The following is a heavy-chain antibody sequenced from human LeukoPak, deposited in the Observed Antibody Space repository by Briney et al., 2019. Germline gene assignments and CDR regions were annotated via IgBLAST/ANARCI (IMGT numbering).Heavy chain of an antibody. Sequence: GGSLRLSCAASGFTFSSYAMNWVRQAPGKGLEYVSAISSNGDSTYYANSVKGRFTISRDNSKNTLYLQMDSLRAEDMAVYYCARDPTMIRGVPRNNWLDPWGQGTLVTVSS. J-gene: IGHJ5*02. CDR3: ARDPTMIRGVPRNNWLDP. CDR1: GFTFSSYA. V-gene: IGHV3-64*01. D-gene: IGHD3-10*01. CDR2: ISSNGDST.